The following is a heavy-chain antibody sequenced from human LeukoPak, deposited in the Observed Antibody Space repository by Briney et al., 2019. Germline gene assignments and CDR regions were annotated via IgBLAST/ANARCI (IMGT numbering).Heavy chain of an antibody. Sequence: GGSLRLSCAASGLTFSSYGMHWVRQAPGKGLEWVAVIWYDGSNKYYADSVKGRFTISRDNSRNTLYLQMNSLRAEDTAVYYCAKEGDDSSGYPMAEYFQHWGQGTLVTVSS. D-gene: IGHD3-22*01. CDR1: GLTFSSYG. CDR3: AKEGDDSSGYPMAEYFQH. J-gene: IGHJ1*01. V-gene: IGHV3-33*06. CDR2: IWYDGSNK.